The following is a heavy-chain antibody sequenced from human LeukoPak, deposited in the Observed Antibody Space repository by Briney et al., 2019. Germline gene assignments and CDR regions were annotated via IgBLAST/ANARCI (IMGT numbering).Heavy chain of an antibody. V-gene: IGHV3-64*01. CDR3: ARDSEVGATDY. Sequence: GGPLRLSCAASGFTFSSYAMHWVRQAPGKGLEYVSAISSNGGSTYYANSVKGRFTISRDNSKNTLYLQMGSLRAEDMAVYYCARDSEVGATDYWGQGTLVTVSS. J-gene: IGHJ4*02. D-gene: IGHD1-26*01. CDR1: GFTFSSYA. CDR2: ISSNGGST.